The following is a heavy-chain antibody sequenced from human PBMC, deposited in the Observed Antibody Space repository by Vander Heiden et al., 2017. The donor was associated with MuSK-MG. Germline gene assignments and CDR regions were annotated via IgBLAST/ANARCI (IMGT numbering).Heavy chain of an antibody. D-gene: IGHD4-17*01. CDR1: GFTYSRYW. CDR2: RRPDGRVK. V-gene: IGHV3-7*01. Sequence: EVQLVESGGALVQPGGSLRLSCAACGFTYSRYWMNWVRQARGKWLEWVANRRPDGRVKQYVDSVKGRCTISRDNGKNSLYLQMSSLRIEDTAVYYGATTDYGGNSGGHGGQGTLVSVSA. J-gene: IGHJ4*02. CDR3: ATTDYGGNSGGH.